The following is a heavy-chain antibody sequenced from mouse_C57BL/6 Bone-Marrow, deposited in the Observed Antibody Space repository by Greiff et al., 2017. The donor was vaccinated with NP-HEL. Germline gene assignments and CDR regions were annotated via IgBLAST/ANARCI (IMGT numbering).Heavy chain of an antibody. Sequence: VQLQQSGPELVKPGASVKIPCKASGYTFTDYNTDWVKQSHGKSLEWIGDINPNNGGTIYNQKFKGKATLTVDKSSSTAYMELRSLTSEDTAVYYCAKRVYYDYDEGLYWYFDVWGTGTTVTVSS. V-gene: IGHV1-18*01. CDR1: GYTFTDYN. D-gene: IGHD2-4*01. J-gene: IGHJ1*03. CDR2: INPNNGGT. CDR3: AKRVYYDYDEGLYWYFDV.